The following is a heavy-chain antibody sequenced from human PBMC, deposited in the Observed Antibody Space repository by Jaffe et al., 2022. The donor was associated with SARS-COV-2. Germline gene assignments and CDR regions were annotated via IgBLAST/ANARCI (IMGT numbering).Heavy chain of an antibody. V-gene: IGHV4-59*01. J-gene: IGHJ4*02. CDR1: GASISSDY. Sequence: QVQLQESGPGLVKPSETLSLTCTVSGASISSDYWSWIRQPPGKGLEWIGYIYYSGSTSYNPSLKSRVTISVDTSKNQFSLKLSSVTAADTAVYYCARVPSSGWYYFDYWGQGTLVTVSS. CDR3: ARVPSSGWYYFDY. CDR2: IYYSGST. D-gene: IGHD6-19*01.